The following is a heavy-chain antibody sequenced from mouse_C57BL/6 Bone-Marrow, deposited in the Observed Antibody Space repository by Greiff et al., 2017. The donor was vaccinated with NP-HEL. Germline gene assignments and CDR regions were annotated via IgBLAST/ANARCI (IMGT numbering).Heavy chain of an antibody. CDR2: IDPSDSET. Sequence: VQLQQPGAELVRPGSSVKLSCKASGYTFTSYWMHWVKQRPIQGLEWIGNIDPSDSETHYNQKFKDKATLTVDKSYSKAYMQLSSLTSEDSAVYYCARLRDYYGSFDYWGQGTTLTVSS. V-gene: IGHV1-52*01. CDR1: GYTFTSYW. D-gene: IGHD1-1*01. CDR3: ARLRDYYGSFDY. J-gene: IGHJ2*01.